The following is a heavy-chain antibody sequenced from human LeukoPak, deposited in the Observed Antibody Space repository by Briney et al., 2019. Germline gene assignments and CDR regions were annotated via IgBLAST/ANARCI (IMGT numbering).Heavy chain of an antibody. V-gene: IGHV3-33*01. Sequence: PGRSLRLSCAASGFTFRSYGMHWVRQAPGKGLEWVAVIWYDGSNKYYADSVKGRFTISRDNSKNTMYLQMNSLRAEDTAVYYCAGGVGAFDLDLWGRGTLVTVSS. CDR1: GFTFRSYG. D-gene: IGHD1-26*01. J-gene: IGHJ2*01. CDR2: IWYDGSNK. CDR3: AGGVGAFDLDL.